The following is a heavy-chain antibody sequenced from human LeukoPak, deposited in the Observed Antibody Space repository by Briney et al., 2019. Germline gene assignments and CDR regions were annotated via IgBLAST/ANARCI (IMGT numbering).Heavy chain of an antibody. CDR2: INHSGST. CDR1: GDSVTNYY. V-gene: IGHV4-34*01. D-gene: IGHD3-10*01. J-gene: IGHJ4*02. CDR3: ARPLRYGSGSYFLY. Sequence: SETLSLTCTVSGDSVTNYYWSWIRQSPAKGLEWIGEINHSGSTNYNPSLKSRVTISVDTSKNQFSLKLSSATAADTAEYYCARPLRYGSGSYFLYWGQGIMVTVSS.